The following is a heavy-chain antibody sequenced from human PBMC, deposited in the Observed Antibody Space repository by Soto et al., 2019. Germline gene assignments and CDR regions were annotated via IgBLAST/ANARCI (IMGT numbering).Heavy chain of an antibody. J-gene: IGHJ4*02. CDR2: INSDGSTT. Sequence: SHINSDGSTTSYADSVEGRFTISRDNAKNTLYLQMNSLRAEDTAVYYCARDLSALDYWSQGTLVTVSS. CDR3: ARDLSALDY. V-gene: IGHV3-74*01. D-gene: IGHD3-3*02.